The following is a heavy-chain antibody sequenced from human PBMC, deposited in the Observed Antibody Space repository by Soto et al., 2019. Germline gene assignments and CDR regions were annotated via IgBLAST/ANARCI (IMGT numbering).Heavy chain of an antibody. CDR2: INHSGST. Sequence: SETLSLTCAVYGGSFSGYYWSWIRQPPGKGLEWIGEINHSGSTNYNPSLKSRVTISVDTSKNQFSLKLSSVTAADTAVYYCARLYSSSDYWGQGTLVTVSS. V-gene: IGHV4-34*01. J-gene: IGHJ4*02. D-gene: IGHD6-6*01. CDR3: ARLYSSSDY. CDR1: GGSFSGYY.